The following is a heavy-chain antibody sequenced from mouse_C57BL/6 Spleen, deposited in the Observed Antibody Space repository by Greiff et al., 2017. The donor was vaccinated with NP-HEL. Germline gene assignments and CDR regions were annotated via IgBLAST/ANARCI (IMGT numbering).Heavy chain of an antibody. CDR1: GYTFTSYW. Sequence: VQLQESGAELVKPGASVKLSCKASGYTFTSYWMHWVKQRPGQGLEWIGMIHPNSGSTNYNEKFKSKATLTVDKSSSTAYMQLSSLTSEDSAVYYCARSTGLISYAMDYWGQGTSVTVSS. D-gene: IGHD3-1*01. CDR3: ARSTGLISYAMDY. V-gene: IGHV1-64*01. CDR2: IHPNSGST. J-gene: IGHJ4*01.